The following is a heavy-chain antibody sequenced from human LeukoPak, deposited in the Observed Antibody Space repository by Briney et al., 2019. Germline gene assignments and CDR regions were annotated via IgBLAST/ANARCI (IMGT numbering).Heavy chain of an antibody. V-gene: IGHV1-18*01. CDR1: GYTFTSYG. CDR3: ARGGQYCSGGSCYLSSAGRGAFDI. CDR2: ISAYNGNT. J-gene: IGHJ4*02. Sequence: GASVKVSCKASGYTFTSYGISWVRQAPGQGLEWMGWISAYNGNTNYAQKLQGRVTMTTDTSTSTAYMELRSLRSDDTAVYYCARGGQYCSGGSCYLSSAGRGAFDIWGQGTLVTVSS. D-gene: IGHD2-15*01.